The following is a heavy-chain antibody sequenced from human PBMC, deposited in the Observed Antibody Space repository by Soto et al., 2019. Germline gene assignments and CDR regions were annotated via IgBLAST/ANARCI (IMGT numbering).Heavy chain of an antibody. CDR1: GYTFTSYG. V-gene: IGHV1-18*01. CDR2: ISAYNGNT. Sequence: ASVKVSCKASGYTFTSYGISWVRQAPGQGLEWMGWISAYNGNTNYAQKLQGRVTMTTDTSTSTAYMELRSLRSDDTAVYYCARHLVVVVAATTDYGMDVWGQVNTVTVSS. D-gene: IGHD2-15*01. CDR3: ARHLVVVVAATTDYGMDV. J-gene: IGHJ6*02.